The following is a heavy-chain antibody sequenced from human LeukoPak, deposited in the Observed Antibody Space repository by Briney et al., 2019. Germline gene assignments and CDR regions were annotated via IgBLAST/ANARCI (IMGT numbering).Heavy chain of an antibody. D-gene: IGHD6-13*01. J-gene: IGHJ5*02. CDR2: IIPIFGTA. CDR3: ARDGIPYSSSFWFDP. Sequence: ASVKVSREASGGTFSSYAISSVRQTPGQRLEWMGSIIPIFGTAKYAQKFQGRVTITTDESASTAYTELSRLRSEDTAVYYCARDGIPYSSSFWFDPWGQGTLVTVSS. CDR1: GGTFSSYA. V-gene: IGHV1-69*05.